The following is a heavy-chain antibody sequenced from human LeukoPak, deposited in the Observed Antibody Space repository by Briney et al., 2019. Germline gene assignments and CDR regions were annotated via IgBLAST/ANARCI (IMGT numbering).Heavy chain of an antibody. CDR3: ARGSWKLGSYYYYMDV. D-gene: IGHD7-27*01. J-gene: IGHJ6*03. V-gene: IGHV1-69*13. Sequence: SVKVSCKASGGTFSSYAISWVRQAPGQGLEWMGGIIPIFGTANYAQKFQGRVTITADESTSTAYMGLSSLRSEDTAVYYCARGSWKLGSYYYYMDVWGKGTTVTVSS. CDR2: IIPIFGTA. CDR1: GGTFSSYA.